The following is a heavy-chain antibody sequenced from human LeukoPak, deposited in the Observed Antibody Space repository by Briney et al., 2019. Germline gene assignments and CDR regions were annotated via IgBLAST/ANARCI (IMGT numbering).Heavy chain of an antibody. CDR3: ARENWYLDY. J-gene: IGHJ4*02. CDR1: GFTFSTNW. Sequence: GGSLRLSCAASGFTFSTNWMHWVRQAPGKGLVWVSRIKGDGSITNYADSVKGRFTISRDNAKNTLYLQMNSLRAEDTAVYHCARENWYLDYWGQGTLVTVSP. CDR2: IKGDGSIT. D-gene: IGHD1-1*01. V-gene: IGHV3-74*01.